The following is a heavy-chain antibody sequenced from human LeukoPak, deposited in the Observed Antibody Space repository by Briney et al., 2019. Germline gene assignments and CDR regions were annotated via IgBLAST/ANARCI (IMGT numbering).Heavy chain of an antibody. CDR2: MNPNSGNT. D-gene: IGHD2-21*01. Sequence: ASVKASCKASGYTFTSYDINWVRQATGQGLEWMGWMNPNSGNTGYAQKFQGRVTMTRNTSISTAYMELSSLRSEDTAVYYCARSLPRILVVIAAGYYYGMDVWGQGTTVTVSS. J-gene: IGHJ6*02. CDR1: GYTFTSYD. V-gene: IGHV1-8*01. CDR3: ARSLPRILVVIAAGYYYGMDV.